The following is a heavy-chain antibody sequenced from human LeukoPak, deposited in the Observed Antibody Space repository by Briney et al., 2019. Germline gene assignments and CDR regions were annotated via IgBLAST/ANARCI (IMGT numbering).Heavy chain of an antibody. CDR2: IYHSGST. Sequence: SETLSLTCAVSGYSISSGYYWGGIRQPPGKGQEWIGSIYHSGSTYYNPSLKSRVTISVDTSKNQFSLKLSSVTAADTAVYYCARHRGTRLGAFDIWGQGTMVTVSS. V-gene: IGHV4-38-2*01. D-gene: IGHD1-7*01. J-gene: IGHJ3*02. CDR1: GYSISSGYY. CDR3: ARHRGTRLGAFDI.